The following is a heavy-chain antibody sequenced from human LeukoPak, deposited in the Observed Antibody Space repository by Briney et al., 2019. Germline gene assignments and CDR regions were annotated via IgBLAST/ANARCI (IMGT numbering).Heavy chain of an antibody. CDR1: GFTFSSYG. D-gene: IGHD3-10*02. CDR2: IRYVGSDK. J-gene: IGHJ6*04. CDR3: AELGITMIGGV. Sequence: PGGSLRLSCAASGFTFSSYGMHWVRQAPDRGLEWVAFIRYVGSDKYYADSVKGRFTISRDNAKNSLYLQMNSLRAEDTAVYYCAELGITMIGGVWGKGTTVTVSS. V-gene: IGHV3-30*02.